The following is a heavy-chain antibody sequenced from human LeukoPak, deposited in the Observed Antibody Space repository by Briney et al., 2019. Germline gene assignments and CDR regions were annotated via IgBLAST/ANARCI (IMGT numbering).Heavy chain of an antibody. J-gene: IGHJ4*02. CDR1: GYTFTGYY. V-gene: IGHV1-2*02. CDR3: ARVPAGGYCSSTSCYENY. Sequence: ASVKVSCKASGYTFTGYYMHWVRQAPGQGLEWMGWINPNSGGTNYAQKFQGRVTMTRDTSISTAYMELSRLRSDDTAVYYCARVPAGGYCSSTSCYENYWGQGTLVTVSS. CDR2: INPNSGGT. D-gene: IGHD2-2*01.